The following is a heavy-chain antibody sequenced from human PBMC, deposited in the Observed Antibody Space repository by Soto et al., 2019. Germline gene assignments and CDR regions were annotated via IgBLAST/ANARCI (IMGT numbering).Heavy chain of an antibody. CDR1: GFAFGSSW. Sequence: EVQLVESGGGLVHPGGSLRLSCEASGFAFGSSWMTWVRQAPGKGLEWVANISKDGSARSYLDSVTGRFNISRDNAKNSLYLQMDSLRAEDTGLYFCARDVSPGSSSLYLDAFDIWGQGTMVTVSS. CDR2: ISKDGSAR. CDR3: ARDVSPGSSSLYLDAFDI. J-gene: IGHJ3*02. D-gene: IGHD6-13*01. V-gene: IGHV3-7*05.